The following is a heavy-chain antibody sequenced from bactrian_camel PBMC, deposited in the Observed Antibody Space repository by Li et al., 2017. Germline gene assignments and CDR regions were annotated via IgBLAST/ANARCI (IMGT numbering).Heavy chain of an antibody. J-gene: IGHJ4*01. CDR2: IGRRFGGI. D-gene: IGHD2*01. Sequence: QVQLVESGGGSVEAGGSLRLACAASGATSSRNFMGWFRQAPGNEREGVAVIGRRFGGILCADSVKGRFTISQDNAKNTVYLQMNSLKFEDTAMYYCAAGASGLSLVAKYFQYWGQGTQVTVS. CDR1: GATSSRNF. CDR3: AAGASGLSLVAKYFQY. V-gene: IGHV3-3*01.